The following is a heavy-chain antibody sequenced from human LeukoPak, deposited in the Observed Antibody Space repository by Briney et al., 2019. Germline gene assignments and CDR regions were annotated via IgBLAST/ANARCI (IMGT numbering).Heavy chain of an antibody. CDR2: IWYDGSNK. CDR3: AREGVGPFDY. CDR1: GFTFSSYC. J-gene: IGHJ4*02. V-gene: IGHV3-33*01. Sequence: GGSLRLSCAASGFTFSSYCMRWVRQAPGKGLEWVAVIWYDGSNKYHADSVKGRFTISRDNSKNTLYLQMNSLRAEDTAVYYCAREGVGPFDYWGQATLVTVSS.